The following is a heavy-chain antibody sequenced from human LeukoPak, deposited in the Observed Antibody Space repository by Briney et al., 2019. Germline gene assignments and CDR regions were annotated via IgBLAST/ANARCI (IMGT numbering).Heavy chain of an antibody. Sequence: SETLSLTCTVSGGSISSYYWSWIRQPPGKGLEWIGYIYYSGSPNYNPSLKSRVTISVDTSKNQFSLKLSSVTAAATAVYYCARGAIVATMTFDYWGQGTLVTVSS. J-gene: IGHJ4*02. CDR3: ARGAIVATMTFDY. CDR1: GGSISSYY. CDR2: IYYSGSP. V-gene: IGHV4-59*01. D-gene: IGHD5-12*01.